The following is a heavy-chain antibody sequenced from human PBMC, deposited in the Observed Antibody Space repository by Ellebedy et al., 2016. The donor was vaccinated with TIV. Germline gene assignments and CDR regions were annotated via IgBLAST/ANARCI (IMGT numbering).Heavy chain of an antibody. V-gene: IGHV5-51*01. Sequence: GESLKTSCKCSGDSFGSYWIGWVRLMPGKDREWMGIFYAPNFDPKYSTSFQGQVTISVDKSISTAYLQWSSLKASDTTMYYCARHGVRSNVAWFNPWGQGTLVTVSS. CDR1: GDSFGSYW. J-gene: IGHJ5*02. D-gene: IGHD2-8*01. CDR2: FYAPNFDP. CDR3: ARHGVRSNVAWFNP.